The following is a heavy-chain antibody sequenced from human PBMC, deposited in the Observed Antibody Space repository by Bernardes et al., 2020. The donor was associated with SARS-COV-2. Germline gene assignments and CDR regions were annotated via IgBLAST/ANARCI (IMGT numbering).Heavy chain of an antibody. Sequence: PPLVKPTQTLTLTCTFSGFSLSTSGMCVSWIRQPPGKALEWLALIDWDDDKYYSTSLKTRLTISKDTSKNQVVLTMTNMDPVDTATYYCARWYYDFWSGPTVDYWGQGTLVTVSS. V-gene: IGHV2-70*01. CDR2: IDWDDDK. D-gene: IGHD3-3*01. CDR1: GFSLSTSGMC. J-gene: IGHJ4*02. CDR3: ARWYYDFWSGPTVDY.